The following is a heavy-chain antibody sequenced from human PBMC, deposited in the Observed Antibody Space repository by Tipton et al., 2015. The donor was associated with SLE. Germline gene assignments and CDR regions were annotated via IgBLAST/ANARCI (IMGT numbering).Heavy chain of an antibody. V-gene: IGHV4-39*07. CDR2: IYYRGST. J-gene: IGHJ6*03. CDR3: ARGRATYYYIDV. Sequence: TLSLTCTVSGGSISSSNYYWGWIRQPPGKGLEWIGSIYYRGSTYYNPSLKSRVTISVDTSKNQFSLKLSSVTAADTAVYYCARGRATYYYIDVWGKGTTVTVSS. CDR1: GGSISSSNYY.